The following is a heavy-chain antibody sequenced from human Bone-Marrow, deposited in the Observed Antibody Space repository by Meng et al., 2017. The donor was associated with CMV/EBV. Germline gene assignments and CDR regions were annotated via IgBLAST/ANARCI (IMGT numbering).Heavy chain of an antibody. V-gene: IGHV4-34*01. CDR3: SRYGMSTSSEYYFDY. D-gene: IGHD6-6*01. J-gene: IGHJ4*02. Sequence: SETLSLTCAVYGGSFSDYYWSWVRQPPGKGLEWIGIIYNTGSTYYNPSLKSRVTISVDTPKNQFTRKLRSVAAAETAVYYCSRYGMSTSSEYYFDYWGQGALVTVSS. CDR1: GGSFSDYY. CDR2: IYNTGST.